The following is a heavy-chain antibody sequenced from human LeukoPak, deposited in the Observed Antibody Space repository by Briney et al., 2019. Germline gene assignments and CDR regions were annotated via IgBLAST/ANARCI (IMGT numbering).Heavy chain of an antibody. V-gene: IGHV3-23*01. J-gene: IGHJ4*02. CDR1: GFSLSSYA. D-gene: IGHD2-15*01. CDR2: TSSSDAGK. CDR3: AKAPVTSCRGAFCYPFDS. Sequence: GGSLRLSCTVSGFSLSSYALSWVRRAPGRGLEWVSATSSSDAGKYYADSVRGRFTISRDNSRNTMYLQMNSLRVEDAAVYYCAKAPVTSCRGAFCYPFDSWGQGTLVTVSS.